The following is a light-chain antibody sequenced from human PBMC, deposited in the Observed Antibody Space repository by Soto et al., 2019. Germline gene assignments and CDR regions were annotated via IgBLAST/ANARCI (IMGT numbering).Light chain of an antibody. Sequence: QSALTQPASVSGSPGQLIIISCNGTSSDVGGYNYVSWYQQHPGKAPKVMIYDVSKRPSGIPNRFSGSKSGNTAALTISGLQVEDEADYYCSSYTSGSTRVVFGGGTKVTVL. CDR1: SSDVGGYNY. CDR3: SSYTSGSTRVV. CDR2: DVS. V-gene: IGLV2-14*03. J-gene: IGLJ2*01.